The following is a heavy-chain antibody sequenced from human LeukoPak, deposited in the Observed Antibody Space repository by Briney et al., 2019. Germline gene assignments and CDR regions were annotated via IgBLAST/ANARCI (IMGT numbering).Heavy chain of an antibody. CDR2: ISAYNGNT. D-gene: IGHD6-13*01. Sequence: ASVKVSCKASGYTFTSYGISWVRQAPGQGLEWMGWISAYNGNTNYAQKLQGRVTMTTDTSTSTAYMELRSLRSDDTAVYYCASIAAAGTGVAYYYGMDVWGQGTTVTVSS. J-gene: IGHJ6*02. CDR1: GYTFTSYG. V-gene: IGHV1-18*01. CDR3: ASIAAAGTGVAYYYGMDV.